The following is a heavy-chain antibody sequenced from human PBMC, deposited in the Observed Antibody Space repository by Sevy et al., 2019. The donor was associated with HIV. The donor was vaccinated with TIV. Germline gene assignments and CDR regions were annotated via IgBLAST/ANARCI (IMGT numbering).Heavy chain of an antibody. Sequence: GGSLRLSCAASGFTFSDYQLNWFRQAPGKGLEWVSYISTSGDTIYNPDSVEGRFTISRDNAKNSLYLQMSSLRVEDTAIYYCAPGSLSWGQGTLVTVSS. CDR3: APGSLS. V-gene: IGHV3-48*03. D-gene: IGHD3-10*01. CDR1: GFTFSDYQ. J-gene: IGHJ5*02. CDR2: ISTSGDTI.